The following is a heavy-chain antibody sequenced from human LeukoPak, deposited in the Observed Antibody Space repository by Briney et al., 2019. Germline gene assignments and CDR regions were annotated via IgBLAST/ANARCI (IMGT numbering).Heavy chain of an antibody. CDR1: GYSFTSYW. Sequence: GESLKISCKGSGYSFTSYWIGWVRQMPGKGLEWMGVIYPGDSDTRYSPSFQGHVTISADKSISTAYLQWSSLKASDTAIYYCARRLYSSSWYGFDYWGQGTLVTVSS. CDR2: IYPGDSDT. V-gene: IGHV5-51*01. D-gene: IGHD6-13*01. CDR3: ARRLYSSSWYGFDY. J-gene: IGHJ4*02.